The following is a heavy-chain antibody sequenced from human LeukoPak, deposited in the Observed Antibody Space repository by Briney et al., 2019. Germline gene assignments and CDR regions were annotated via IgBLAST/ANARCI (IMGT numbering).Heavy chain of an antibody. J-gene: IGHJ4*02. CDR1: GLTFSIHW. Sequence: GGSLRLSCAASGLTFSIHWMNWVRQAPGKGLECVANINQDGSDKYYVDSVKGRFTISRDNTKNSLYLQMNSLRAEDTAVYYCVGGDYWGRGTLVTVSS. CDR3: VGGDY. CDR2: INQDGSDK. V-gene: IGHV3-7*01.